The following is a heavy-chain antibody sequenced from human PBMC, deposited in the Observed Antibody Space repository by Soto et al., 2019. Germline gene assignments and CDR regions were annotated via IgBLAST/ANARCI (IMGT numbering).Heavy chain of an antibody. CDR1: GDSISSGHYF. Sequence: QVQLQESGPGLVKPSQTLSLTCTVSGDSISSGHYFWSGIRQLPGKGLEWIGNIFYNGSTYYNPSLKSRITISLDTSKSQFSLKVSSVTAADTAVYFCARDRYFDLWGRGTLVTVSS. CDR2: IFYNGST. CDR3: ARDRYFDL. J-gene: IGHJ2*01. V-gene: IGHV4-31*03.